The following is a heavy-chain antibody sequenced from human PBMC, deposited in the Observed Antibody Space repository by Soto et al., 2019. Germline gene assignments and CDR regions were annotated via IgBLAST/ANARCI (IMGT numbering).Heavy chain of an antibody. CDR3: ARDLAVAKRRESHYFDY. D-gene: IGHD6-19*01. CDR2: IYHSGST. J-gene: IGHJ4*02. V-gene: IGHV4-4*02. CDR1: SGSISSSNW. Sequence: PSETLSLTCAVSSGSISSSNWWSWVRQPPGKGLEWIGEIYHSGSTNYNPSLKSRVTISVDKSKNQFSLKLSSVTAADTAVYYCARDLAVAKRRESHYFDYWGQGTLVTVSS.